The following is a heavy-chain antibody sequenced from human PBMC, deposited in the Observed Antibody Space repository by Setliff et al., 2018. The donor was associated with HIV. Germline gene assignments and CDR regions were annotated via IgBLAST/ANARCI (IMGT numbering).Heavy chain of an antibody. J-gene: IGHJ5*02. CDR1: GYTFTGYY. CDR3: ARADVSYYGSGSCLNWFDP. Sequence: WASVKVSCKASGYTFTGYYMHWVRQAPGQGLEWMGRINPNSGGTNYAQKFQGRVTMTRDTSISTAYMELSRLRSDDTAVYYCARADVSYYGSGSCLNWFDPWGQGTLGTVSS. V-gene: IGHV1-2*06. CDR2: INPNSGGT. D-gene: IGHD3-10*01.